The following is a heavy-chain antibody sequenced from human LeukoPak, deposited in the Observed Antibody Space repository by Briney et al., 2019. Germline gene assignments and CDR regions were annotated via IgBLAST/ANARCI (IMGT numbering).Heavy chain of an antibody. D-gene: IGHD2-2*01. CDR1: GYTFTGYY. CDR2: INPNSGGT. V-gene: IGHV1-2*02. CDR3: ARDSVVLPAPTGYHYFYMDV. Sequence: VASVKVSCKASGYTFTGYYMHWVRQAPGQGLEWMGWINPNSGGTNYAQKFQGRVTMTRDTSISTAYMELSRLRSDDTAVYYCARDSVVLPAPTGYHYFYMDVWGKGTTVTVSS. J-gene: IGHJ6*03.